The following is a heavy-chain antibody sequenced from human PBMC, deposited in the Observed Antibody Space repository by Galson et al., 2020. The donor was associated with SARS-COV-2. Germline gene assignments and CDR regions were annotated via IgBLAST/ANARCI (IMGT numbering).Heavy chain of an antibody. CDR3: ARDNRIAVTKGGAFDI. Sequence: ETSETLSLTCNASGASISNEGYYWGWIRQHPGTGLDWIAYIYFTGIAYYNPSLKSRVTISVDTSKNQFSLRLKSVTAADTAIYFCARDNRIAVTKGGAFDIWGQGTMVTVSS. V-gene: IGHV4-31*03. CDR2: IYFTGIA. J-gene: IGHJ3*02. CDR1: GASISNEGYY. D-gene: IGHD6-19*01.